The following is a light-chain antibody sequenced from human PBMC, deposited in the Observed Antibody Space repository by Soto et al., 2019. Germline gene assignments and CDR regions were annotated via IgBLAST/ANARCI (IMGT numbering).Light chain of an antibody. V-gene: IGLV3-21*02. CDR2: DDS. J-gene: IGLJ1*01. CDR3: QVWNGRSFQGV. CDR1: NIESKS. Sequence: SYELTQPPSVSVAPGQTARIPCGGDNIESKSVHWYQQRPGQAPVVVVYDDSDRPTGIPERFSGSNSGNTATLTISRVEAGDEADYYCQVWNGRSFQGVFGPGTKVTVL.